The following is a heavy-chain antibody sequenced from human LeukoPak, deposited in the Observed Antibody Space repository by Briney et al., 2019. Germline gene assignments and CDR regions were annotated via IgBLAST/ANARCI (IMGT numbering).Heavy chain of an antibody. CDR1: GFTFSSYA. J-gene: IGHJ6*02. Sequence: GGSLRLSCAASGFTFSSYAMHWVRQAPGKGLEWVAVISYDGSNKYYADSVKGRFTISRDNSKNTLYLQMNSLRAEDTAVYYCARRYSSGWYSYYYGMDVWGQGTTVTVSS. CDR3: ARRYSSGWYSYYYGMDV. D-gene: IGHD6-19*01. CDR2: ISYDGSNK. V-gene: IGHV3-30-3*01.